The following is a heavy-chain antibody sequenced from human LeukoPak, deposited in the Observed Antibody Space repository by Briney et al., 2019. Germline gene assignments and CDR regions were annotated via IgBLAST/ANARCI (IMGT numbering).Heavy chain of an antibody. CDR2: IYYTGST. D-gene: IGHD6-19*01. CDR3: ARVLPYSSGWGVDY. CDR1: GGSIRSYY. Sequence: SETLSLACTVSGGSIRSYYWSWIRQPPGKGLEWIGYIYYTGSTNYNPSLKSRVTISVDTSKNQFSLNLISVTAADTAVYYCARVLPYSSGWGVDYWGQGALVTVSS. J-gene: IGHJ4*02. V-gene: IGHV4-59*01.